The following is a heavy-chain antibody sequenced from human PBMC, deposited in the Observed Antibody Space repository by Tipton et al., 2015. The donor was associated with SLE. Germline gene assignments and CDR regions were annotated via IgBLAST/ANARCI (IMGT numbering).Heavy chain of an antibody. CDR2: INWNGGST. J-gene: IGHJ3*02. D-gene: IGHD3-9*01. CDR1: GFTFDDYG. CDR3: ARDNFDWLLSIDAFDI. Sequence: GSLRLSCAASGFTFDDYGMSWVRQAPGKGLEWVSGINWNGGSTGYADSVKGRFTISRDNAKNSLYLQMNSLRAEDTALYYCARDNFDWLLSIDAFDIWGQGTMVTVSS. V-gene: IGHV3-20*04.